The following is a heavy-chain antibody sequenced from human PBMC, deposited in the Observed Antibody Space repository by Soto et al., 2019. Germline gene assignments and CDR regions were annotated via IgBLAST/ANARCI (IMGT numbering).Heavy chain of an antibody. V-gene: IGHV1-2*02. CDR2: INPNSGGT. CDR3: ARVFPLVFMVRGVPEFWFDP. Sequence: HVQLVQSGAEVKKPGASVKVSCKASGYTFTGYYMHWVRQAPGQGLEWLGWINPNSGGTNYAQKFQGRVIMTRATSISTADLELSRRRSDDTAVYYCARVFPLVFMVRGVPEFWFDPWGQGTLVTVSS. CDR1: GYTFTGYY. J-gene: IGHJ5*02. D-gene: IGHD3-10*01.